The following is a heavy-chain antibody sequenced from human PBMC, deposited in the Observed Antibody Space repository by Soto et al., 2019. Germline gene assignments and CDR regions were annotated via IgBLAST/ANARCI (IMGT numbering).Heavy chain of an antibody. CDR1: GYSFTSYW. D-gene: IGHD2-2*01. J-gene: IGHJ5*02. CDR2: IYPGDSDA. Sequence: PGESLKISCKGSGYSFTSYWIGWVRQMPGKGLEWMGIIYPGDSDARYSPSFQGQVTISADKSISTAYLQWSSLKASDTAMYYCARWGPGYCSSTSCYFSGGSDPWGQGTLVTVS. CDR3: ARWGPGYCSSTSCYFSGGSDP. V-gene: IGHV5-51*01.